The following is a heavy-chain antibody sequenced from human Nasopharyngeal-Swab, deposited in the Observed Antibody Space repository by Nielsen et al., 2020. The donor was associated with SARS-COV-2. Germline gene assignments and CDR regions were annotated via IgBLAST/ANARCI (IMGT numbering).Heavy chain of an antibody. CDR2: ISGNSRAI. CDR1: GVSFSRYA. D-gene: IGHD5-12*01. CDR3: ARDDEDSGYDFDY. J-gene: IGHJ4*02. V-gene: IGHV3-48*02. Sequence: GEALKISCAASGVSFSRYAMNWGGQAPGKGLEWISYISGNSRAIFYADSVKGRFTISRDNAENSVYLQMKSLRDEDTAMYYCARDDEDSGYDFDYWGQGTLVTVSS.